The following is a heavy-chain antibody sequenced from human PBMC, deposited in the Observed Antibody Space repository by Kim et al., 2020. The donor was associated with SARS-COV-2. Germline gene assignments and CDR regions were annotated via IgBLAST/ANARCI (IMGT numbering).Heavy chain of an antibody. Sequence: ASVKVSCKASGYTFTSYGISWVRQAPGQGLEWMGWISAYNGNTNYAQKLQGRVTMTTDTSTSTAYMELRSLRSDDTAVYYCARVSGYCSSTSCYRYSDPWGQGTLVTVSS. J-gene: IGHJ5*02. V-gene: IGHV1-18*04. CDR2: ISAYNGNT. D-gene: IGHD2-2*01. CDR1: GYTFTSYG. CDR3: ARVSGYCSSTSCYRYSDP.